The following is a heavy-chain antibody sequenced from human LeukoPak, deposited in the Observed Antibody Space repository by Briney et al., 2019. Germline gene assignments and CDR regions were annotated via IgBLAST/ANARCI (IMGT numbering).Heavy chain of an antibody. J-gene: IGHJ4*02. V-gene: IGHV1-69*13. D-gene: IGHD6-13*01. Sequence: ASVKVSCKASGGTFISYAISWVRQAPGQGLEWMGGIIPIFGTANYAQKFQGRVTITADESTSTAYMELSSLRSEDTAVYYCARDSTKTYSSSWDITPFDYWGQGTLVTVSS. CDR1: GGTFISYA. CDR3: ARDSTKTYSSSWDITPFDY. CDR2: IIPIFGTA.